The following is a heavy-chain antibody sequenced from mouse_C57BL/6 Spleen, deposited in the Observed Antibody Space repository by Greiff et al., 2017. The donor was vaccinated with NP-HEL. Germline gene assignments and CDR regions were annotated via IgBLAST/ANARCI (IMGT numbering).Heavy chain of an antibody. CDR1: GYSFTDYN. Sequence: EVQLQQSGPELVKPGASVKLSCKASGYSFTDYNMNWVKQSTGKSLEWIGAINPNYGNTSYIQKFKGKATLTVDQSSSTAYMQLNSLPSEDSAGENGARGDYYGTPWAYWGQGTLVTVSA. CDR3: ARGDYYGTPWAY. V-gene: IGHV1-39*01. CDR2: INPNYGNT. D-gene: IGHD1-1*01. J-gene: IGHJ3*01.